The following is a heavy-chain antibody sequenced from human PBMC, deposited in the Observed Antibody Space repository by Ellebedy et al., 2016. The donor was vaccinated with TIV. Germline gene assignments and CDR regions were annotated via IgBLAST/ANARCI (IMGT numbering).Heavy chain of an antibody. D-gene: IGHD6-19*01. J-gene: IGHJ4*02. Sequence: ASVKVSCXAPGYTFTSYGISWVRQAPGQGLEWMGWISAYNGNTNYVQKFQGRVTMTTDTSTSTAYMELRSLRSDDTAVYFCARDNAYSSGYYPDYWGQGTLVTVSS. CDR2: ISAYNGNT. V-gene: IGHV1-18*01. CDR1: GYTFTSYG. CDR3: ARDNAYSSGYYPDY.